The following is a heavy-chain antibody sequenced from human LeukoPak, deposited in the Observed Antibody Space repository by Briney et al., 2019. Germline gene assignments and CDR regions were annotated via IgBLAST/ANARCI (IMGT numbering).Heavy chain of an antibody. J-gene: IGHJ2*01. CDR2: ISAHNGNT. Sequence: ASVKVSCKASGYTFINYGISWVRQAPGQGLEGMGWISAHNGNTNYPQKVQGRVTMTADISTSTAYMELRSLRSDDTAVYYCARLDTDMVYWYSDLWGRGTLVTVSS. D-gene: IGHD5-18*01. V-gene: IGHV1-18*01. CDR3: ARLDTDMVYWYSDL. CDR1: GYTFINYG.